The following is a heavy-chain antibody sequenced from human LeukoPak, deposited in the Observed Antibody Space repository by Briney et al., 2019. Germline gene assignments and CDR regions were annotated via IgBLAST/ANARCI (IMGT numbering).Heavy chain of an antibody. Sequence: SETLSLTCTVSGGTISSRSYYWGRIRQPPGKGLEWIGEINHSGSTNYNPSLKSRVTISVDTSKNQFSLKLSSVTAADTAVYYCARSSTSCYTFDYWGQGTLVTVSS. D-gene: IGHD2-2*01. CDR3: ARSSTSCYTFDY. V-gene: IGHV4-39*07. CDR2: INHSGST. CDR1: GGTISSRSYY. J-gene: IGHJ4*02.